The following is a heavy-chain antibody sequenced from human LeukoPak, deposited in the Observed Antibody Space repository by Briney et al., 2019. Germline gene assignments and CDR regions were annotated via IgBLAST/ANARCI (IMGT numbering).Heavy chain of an antibody. Sequence: SEALSLTCTVSGGTISSYYWNWIRQPPGKGLEWIGYMNSSDSGKYNHSLKSRVTISVHTSNTLFSLNLSSVTAADPAVYYCARWYSSGWAFDHWGQGTLVTVSS. V-gene: IGHV4-59*08. CDR1: GGTISSYY. CDR2: MNSSDSG. J-gene: IGHJ4*02. CDR3: ARWYSSGWAFDH. D-gene: IGHD6-19*01.